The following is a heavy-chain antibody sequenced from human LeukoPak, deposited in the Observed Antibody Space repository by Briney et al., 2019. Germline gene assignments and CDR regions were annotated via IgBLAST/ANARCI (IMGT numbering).Heavy chain of an antibody. CDR3: ARAGRGYYDSSGYYFDY. CDR1: GGSISSYY. V-gene: IGHV4-59*01. CDR2: IYYSGST. J-gene: IGHJ4*02. D-gene: IGHD3-22*01. Sequence: PSETLSLTCTVPGGSISSYYWSWIRQPPGKGLEWIGYIYYSGSTNYNPSLKSRVTISIDTSKNQFSLKLNSVTTADTAVYYCARAGRGYYDSSGYYFDYWGQGTLVTVSP.